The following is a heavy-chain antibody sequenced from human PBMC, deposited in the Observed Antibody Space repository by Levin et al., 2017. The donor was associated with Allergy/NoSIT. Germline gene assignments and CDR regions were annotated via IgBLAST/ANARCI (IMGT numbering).Heavy chain of an antibody. CDR1: GFTFSDRY. V-gene: IGHV3-72*01. J-gene: IGHJ5*02. CDR2: SRNRAYGYTT. Sequence: QAGESLKISCVTSGFTFSDRYIDWVRQAPGKGLEWVGRSRNRAYGYTTEYAASVKGRFTISRDDSVKSLYLQMNSLKTEDTAVYYCALSASGWDDWFDPWGQGTLVTVSS. CDR3: ALSASGWDDWFDP. D-gene: IGHD6-19*01.